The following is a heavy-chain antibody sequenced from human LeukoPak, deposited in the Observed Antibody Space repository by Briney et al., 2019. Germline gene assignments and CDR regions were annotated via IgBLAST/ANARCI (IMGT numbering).Heavy chain of an antibody. D-gene: IGHD6-13*01. Sequence: GASVKLSCTASGYTFTSYGISWVRQAPGQGLEWMGWISAYNGNTNYTQKLQGRVTMTTDTSTSTAYMELRSLRSDDTAVYYCARESSQIAAAAIGEFDYWGQGTLVTVSS. CDR3: ARESSQIAAAAIGEFDY. CDR1: GYTFTSYG. J-gene: IGHJ4*02. CDR2: ISAYNGNT. V-gene: IGHV1-18*01.